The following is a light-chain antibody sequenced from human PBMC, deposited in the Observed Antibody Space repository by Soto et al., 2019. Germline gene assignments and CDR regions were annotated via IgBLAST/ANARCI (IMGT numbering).Light chain of an antibody. J-gene: IGLJ2*01. V-gene: IGLV2-8*01. CDR3: SSYAGNNNVV. CDR2: EVN. CDR1: SSDVGGDDY. Sequence: QSALTQPPSASGSPEQSVTISCTGTSSDVGGDDYVSWYQQHPGKAPKLLIYEVNKRPSGVPDRISGSKSGNTASLTVSGLQAEDEADYYCSSYAGNNNVVFGGGTQLTVL.